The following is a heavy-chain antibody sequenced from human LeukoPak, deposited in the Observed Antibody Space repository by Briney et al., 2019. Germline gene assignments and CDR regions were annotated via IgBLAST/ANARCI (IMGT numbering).Heavy chain of an antibody. V-gene: IGHV3-23*01. D-gene: IGHD6-13*01. CDR3: ARELSEQQLAPYYYYGMDV. Sequence: GGSLRLSCAASGFTFSSYAMSWVRQAPGKGLEWVSAISGSGGSTYYADSVKGRFTISRDNSKNTLYLQMNSLRAEDTAVYYCARELSEQQLAPYYYYGMDVWGQGTTVTVSS. J-gene: IGHJ6*02. CDR2: ISGSGGST. CDR1: GFTFSSYA.